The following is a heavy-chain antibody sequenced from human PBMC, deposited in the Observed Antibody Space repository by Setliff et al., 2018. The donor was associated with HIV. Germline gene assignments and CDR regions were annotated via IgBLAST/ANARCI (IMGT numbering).Heavy chain of an antibody. CDR1: GYTFTSYY. CDR3: ARDRGRYGDYRDFDY. CDR2: INPSGGST. J-gene: IGHJ4*02. V-gene: IGHV1-46*01. D-gene: IGHD4-17*01. Sequence: GASVKVSCKASGYTFTSYYMHWVRQAPGQGLEWMGIINPSGGSTSYAQKFQGRVTMTRDTSISTFYMEVTRLTSDDTAVYYCARDRGRYGDYRDFDYWGQGALVTVSS.